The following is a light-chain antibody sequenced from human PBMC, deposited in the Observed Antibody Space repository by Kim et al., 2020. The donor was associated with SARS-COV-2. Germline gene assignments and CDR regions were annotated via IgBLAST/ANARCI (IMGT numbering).Light chain of an antibody. CDR2: VGTGGIVG. V-gene: IGLV9-49*01. J-gene: IGLJ1*01. CDR1: SGYGNYI. Sequence: TGTRSSGYGNYIVDWDQQRPGKGPRFVMRVGTGGIVGSKGDGIPDRFSVLGSGLNRYLTIKNIQEEDESDYHCGADHGSGSNFVYVFGTGTKVTVL. CDR3: GADHGSGSNFVYV.